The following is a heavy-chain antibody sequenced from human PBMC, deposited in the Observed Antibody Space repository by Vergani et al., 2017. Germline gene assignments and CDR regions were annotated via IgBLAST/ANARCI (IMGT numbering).Heavy chain of an antibody. J-gene: IGHJ4*02. V-gene: IGHV5-51*01. Sequence: EVELVQSGPEMRKPGESLKISCKGSEYSFSNYWIGWVRQMPGKGLEWMGIIYPADSDTRYSPSFQGQVTISADKSISTAFLQWDSLEASDTALYYCARHTTYTDSWGQGTLVTVSS. CDR1: EYSFSNYW. D-gene: IGHD1-1*01. CDR3: ARHTTYTDS. CDR2: IYPADSDT.